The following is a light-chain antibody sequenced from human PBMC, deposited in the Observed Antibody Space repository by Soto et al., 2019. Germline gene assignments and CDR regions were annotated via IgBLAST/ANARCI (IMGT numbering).Light chain of an antibody. CDR2: DTS. J-gene: IGKJ4*01. Sequence: EIVLTQSPATLSLSPGQRVTLSCRASQNIRSYLAWYQQKPGQAPRLLIYDTSNRATGIPARFSGSGSGTDFTLTISSLEPEDFAVYYCQQRSNWPLTFGGGTKVEIK. V-gene: IGKV3-11*01. CDR3: QQRSNWPLT. CDR1: QNIRSY.